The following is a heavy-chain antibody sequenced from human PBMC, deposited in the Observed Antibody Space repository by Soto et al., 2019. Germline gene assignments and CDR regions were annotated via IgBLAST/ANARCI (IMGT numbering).Heavy chain of an antibody. Sequence: GGSLRLSCAASGFTFTSYAMSWVRQAPGKGLEWVSAISGSGGRTYYADSVKGRFTISRDNSKNTLYLQMNSLRAEDTAVYYCAKPANXPGDYTYWYFXLWGRGTLVXVSS. CDR2: ISGSGGRT. J-gene: IGHJ2*01. CDR3: AKPANXPGDYTYWYFXL. CDR1: GFTFTSYA. D-gene: IGHD4-17*01. V-gene: IGHV3-23*01.